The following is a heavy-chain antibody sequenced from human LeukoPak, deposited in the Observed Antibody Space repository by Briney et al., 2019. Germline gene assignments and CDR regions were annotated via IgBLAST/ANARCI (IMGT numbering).Heavy chain of an antibody. D-gene: IGHD4-17*01. J-gene: IGHJ4*02. CDR1: GFTFSSYS. CDR3: ARAGGSTVSHSDY. CDR2: ISSSTSYI. Sequence: GGSLTLSCAASGFTFSSYSMNWIRQAPGKGLEWVSSISSSTSYIYYADSVKGRFTISKDNAKNSLYLQMNSLRAEDTAVYYCARAGGSTVSHSDYWGQGTLVTVSS. V-gene: IGHV3-21*01.